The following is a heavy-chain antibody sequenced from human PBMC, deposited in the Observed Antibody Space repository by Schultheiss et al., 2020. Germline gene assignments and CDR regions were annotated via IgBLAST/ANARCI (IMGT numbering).Heavy chain of an antibody. V-gene: IGHV1-69*04. Sequence: SVKVSCKASGGTFSSYAISWVRQAPGQGLEWMGRIIPILGIANYAQKFQGRVTITADKSTSTAYMELSSLRSEDTAVYYCARFGASTRASGMDVWGQGTTVTVSS. CDR3: ARFGASTRASGMDV. CDR1: GGTFSSYA. D-gene: IGHD3-10*01. J-gene: IGHJ6*02. CDR2: IIPILGIA.